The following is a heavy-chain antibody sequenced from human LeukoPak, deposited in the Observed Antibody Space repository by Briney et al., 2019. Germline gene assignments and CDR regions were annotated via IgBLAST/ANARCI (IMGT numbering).Heavy chain of an antibody. CDR1: GGSISSGDYY. D-gene: IGHD3-22*01. Sequence: SETLSLTCAVSGGSISSGDYYWSWIRQPSGKGLQWIGYIYYSGSTYYNPSLKGRVTISVDTSKNQFSLKLSSVTAADTAVYYCARAGGVVNYIDYWGQRTLVTVSS. CDR2: IYYSGST. V-gene: IGHV4-61*08. J-gene: IGHJ4*02. CDR3: ARAGGVVNYIDY.